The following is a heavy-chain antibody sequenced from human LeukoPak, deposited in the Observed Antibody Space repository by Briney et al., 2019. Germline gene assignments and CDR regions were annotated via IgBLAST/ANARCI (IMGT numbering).Heavy chain of an antibody. V-gene: IGHV4-34*01. D-gene: IGHD2-15*01. CDR1: GGSFSGYY. CDR3: ANGPYCSGGSCYLFDP. CDR2: INHSGST. J-gene: IGHJ5*02. Sequence: PSETLSLTCAVYGGSFSGYYWSWIRQPQGKGLEWIGGINHSGSTNYNPSLKSRVTISVDTSNNQFSLKLSSVTAADTAVYYCANGPYCSGGSCYLFDPWGQGTLVTVSS.